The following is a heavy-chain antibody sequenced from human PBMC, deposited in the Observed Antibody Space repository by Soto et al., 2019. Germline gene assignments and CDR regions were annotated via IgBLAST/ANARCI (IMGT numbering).Heavy chain of an antibody. CDR2: INSDGST. CDR1: GFLVNSAY. Sequence: EVQLVESGGGLIPPGGSLRLSCAASGFLVNSAYMTWVRQAPGKGLEWLSMINSDGSTLYAESVKGRFTISRDNSKNRQDVQMSSMRAEDTAMYYCARSGYSFAWGYWGQGTLVIVTS. J-gene: IGHJ4*02. D-gene: IGHD5-18*01. CDR3: ARSGYSFAWGY. V-gene: IGHV3-53*01.